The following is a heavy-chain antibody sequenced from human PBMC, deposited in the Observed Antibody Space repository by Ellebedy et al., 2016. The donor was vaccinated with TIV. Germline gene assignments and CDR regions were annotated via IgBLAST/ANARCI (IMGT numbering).Heavy chain of an antibody. J-gene: IGHJ4*02. CDR1: GFAFTDYY. Sequence: GESLKISCVASGFAFTDYYMNWIRQAPGKGLEWVSYISLTGTTTYYADSVKGRFTISRDNAQNTLFLQMNSLRVEDTAVYYCARGWSTPDSWGQGTLVTVSS. CDR2: ISLTGTTT. CDR3: ARGWSTPDS. D-gene: IGHD2-15*01. V-gene: IGHV3-11*04.